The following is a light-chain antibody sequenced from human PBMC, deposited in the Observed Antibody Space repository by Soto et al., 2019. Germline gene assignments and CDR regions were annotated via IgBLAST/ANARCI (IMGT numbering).Light chain of an antibody. CDR3: QQYNNWPPLT. CDR1: RGINSY. J-gene: IGKJ4*01. Sequence: DIQMTQSPSSLSAAVGDRVTITCRASRGINSYLAWYQQKPGKVPTLLIHAASSLESGVPSRFSGAASGTNFTLTINSLQSEDFAVYHCQQYNNWPPLTFGGGTKVEIK. CDR2: AAS. V-gene: IGKV1-27*01.